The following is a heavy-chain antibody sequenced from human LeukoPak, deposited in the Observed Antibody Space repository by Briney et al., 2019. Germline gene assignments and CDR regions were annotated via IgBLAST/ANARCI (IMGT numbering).Heavy chain of an antibody. D-gene: IGHD3-10*01. CDR2: IYYSGST. Sequence: SETLSLTCTVSGGSISSSSYYWGWIRQPPGKGLEWIGSIYYSGSTYYNPSLKSRVTISVDTSKNQFSLKLSSVTAADTAMYYCARDSKSRSGSPYFDYWGQGTLVTVSS. V-gene: IGHV4-39*07. CDR1: GGSISSSSYY. CDR3: ARDSKSRSGSPYFDY. J-gene: IGHJ4*02.